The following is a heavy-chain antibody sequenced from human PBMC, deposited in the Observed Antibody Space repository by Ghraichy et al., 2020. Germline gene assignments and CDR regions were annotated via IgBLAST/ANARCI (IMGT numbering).Heavy chain of an antibody. CDR2: FDPGDGEI. D-gene: IGHD2-8*01. CDR3: ATARTPRMVTFDY. CDR1: GHTLTELS. J-gene: IGHJ4*02. Sequence: ASVKVSCKVSGHTLTELSMHWVRQAPGKGLEWMGGFDPGDGEIIYTQKFQGRVTMTEDTSTDTAYMELSSLRSEDTAVYYCATARTPRMVTFDYWGQGTLVTVSS. V-gene: IGHV1-24*01.